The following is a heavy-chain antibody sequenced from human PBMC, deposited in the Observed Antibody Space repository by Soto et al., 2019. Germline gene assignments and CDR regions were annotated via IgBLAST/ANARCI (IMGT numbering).Heavy chain of an antibody. Sequence: SETLSLTCTVSGGSISSSSYYWGWIRQPPGKGLEWIGSIYYSGSTYYNPSLKSRVTISVDTSKNQFSLKLSSVTAADTAVYYCASFVVVTAILDYWGQGTLVTVSS. J-gene: IGHJ4*02. D-gene: IGHD2-21*02. V-gene: IGHV4-39*07. CDR3: ASFVVVTAILDY. CDR1: GGSISSSSYY. CDR2: IYYSGST.